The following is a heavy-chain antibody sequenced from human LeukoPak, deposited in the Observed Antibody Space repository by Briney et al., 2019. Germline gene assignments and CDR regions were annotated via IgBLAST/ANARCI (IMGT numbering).Heavy chain of an antibody. CDR1: GFTFSTYA. Sequence: PGGSLRLSCAASGFTFSTYAMTWVRQAPGKGLEWVSSITAGGGSTYYADSVKGRFTLSRDNSKNTLYLQMNSLRVGDTAVYYCARDPNYGGDIWGQGTMVTVSS. CDR3: ARDPNYGGDI. D-gene: IGHD4-23*01. J-gene: IGHJ3*02. V-gene: IGHV3-23*01. CDR2: ITAGGGST.